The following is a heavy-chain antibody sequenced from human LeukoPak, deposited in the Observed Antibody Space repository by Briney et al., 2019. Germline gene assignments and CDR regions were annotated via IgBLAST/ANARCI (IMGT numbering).Heavy chain of an antibody. CDR2: INPSGGST. J-gene: IGHJ2*01. CDR3: ARGAEVEMATIWGWYFDL. V-gene: IGHV1-46*01. CDR1: GYTFTSYY. D-gene: IGHD5-24*01. Sequence: ASVKVSCKASGYTFTSYYMHWVRQAPGQGLEWMGIINPSGGSTSYAQKFQGRVTMTTDTSTSTAYMELRSLRSDGTAVYYCARGAEVEMATIWGWYFDLWGRGTLVTVSS.